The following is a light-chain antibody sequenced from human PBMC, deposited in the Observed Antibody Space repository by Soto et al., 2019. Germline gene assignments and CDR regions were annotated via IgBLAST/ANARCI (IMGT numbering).Light chain of an antibody. Sequence: DIVVTRSPATLSASPGERVTLSCMASQFVSSRLAWYQRRPGQVPRLLIYDTSTRAPGISARFSGSGSGTEFTLTISSLQSEDFAVYYCQQHHNWPSTFGQGTKVDIK. CDR2: DTS. J-gene: IGKJ1*01. CDR1: QFVSSR. CDR3: QQHHNWPST. V-gene: IGKV3-15*01.